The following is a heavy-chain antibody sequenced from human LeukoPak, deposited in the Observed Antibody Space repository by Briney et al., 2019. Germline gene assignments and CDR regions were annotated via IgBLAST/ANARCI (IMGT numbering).Heavy chain of an antibody. D-gene: IGHD3-10*01. Sequence: GGSLRLSCAASGFTFTSYWMSWVRQAPGKGLEWLATIKKDGSEKYYVDSVEGRFSISRDNAKNSLYLQMNSLRAEDTAVYQCVKGRVPSDWGQGTLVTVSS. CDR1: GFTFTSYW. V-gene: IGHV3-7*01. CDR3: VKGRVPSD. J-gene: IGHJ4*02. CDR2: IKKDGSEK.